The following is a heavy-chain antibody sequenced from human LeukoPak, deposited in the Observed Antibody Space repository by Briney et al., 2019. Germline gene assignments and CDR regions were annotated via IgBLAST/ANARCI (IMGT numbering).Heavy chain of an antibody. D-gene: IGHD6-19*01. CDR3: ARGASSGWYVRH. Sequence: SETLSLTCAVYGGSFSGYYWSWIRQPPGKGLEWIGEINHSGSTNYNPSLKSRVTISVDTSKNQFSLKLSSVTAADTAVYYCARGASSGWYVRHWGQGTLVTVSS. V-gene: IGHV4-34*01. J-gene: IGHJ4*02. CDR1: GGSFSGYY. CDR2: INHSGST.